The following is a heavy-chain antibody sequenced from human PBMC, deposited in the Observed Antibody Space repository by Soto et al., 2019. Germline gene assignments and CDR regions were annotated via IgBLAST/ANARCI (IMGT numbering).Heavy chain of an antibody. V-gene: IGHV4-59*03. CDR2: IYDDGTT. J-gene: IGHJ3*01. CDR1: GGSISSYF. CDR3: VSSRSAIYGDALDV. Sequence: SETLSLTCSVSGGSISSYFRNWLRQPPGKGLEWIGYIYDDGTTDYNPSLKSRVTILLDMSKNQFSLKLSSVTAADTAVYYCVSSRSAIYGDALDVWGQGTLVTVSS. D-gene: IGHD2-2*02.